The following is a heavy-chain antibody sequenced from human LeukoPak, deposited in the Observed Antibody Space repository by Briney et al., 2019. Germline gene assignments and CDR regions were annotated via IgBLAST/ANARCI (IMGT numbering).Heavy chain of an antibody. CDR2: FDPEDGET. J-gene: IGHJ6*02. D-gene: IGHD4-11*01. CDR1: GYTLTELS. Sequence: ASVKVSCKVSGYTLTELSMHWVRQAPGKGLEWMGGFDPEDGETIYAQKFQGRVTMTEDTSTDTAYMEPSSLRSEDTAVYYCATGIPIATVISYYYYGMDVWGQGTTVTVSS. CDR3: ATGIPIATVISYYYYGMDV. V-gene: IGHV1-24*01.